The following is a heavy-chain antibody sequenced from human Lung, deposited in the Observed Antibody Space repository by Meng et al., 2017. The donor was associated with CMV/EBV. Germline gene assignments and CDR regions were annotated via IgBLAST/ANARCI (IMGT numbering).Heavy chain of an antibody. CDR3: AREEYSSSSQAGQYYYYYYGMDV. Sequence: GGPXRLXCAASGFTFDDYGMSWVRQAPGKGLEWVSGINWNGGSTGYADSVKGRFTISRDNAKNSLYLQMNSLRAEDTALYYCAREEYSSSSQAGQYYYYYYGMDVWXQGTXVNGAS. CDR2: INWNGGST. J-gene: IGHJ6*02. CDR1: GFTFDDYG. D-gene: IGHD6-6*01. V-gene: IGHV3-20*04.